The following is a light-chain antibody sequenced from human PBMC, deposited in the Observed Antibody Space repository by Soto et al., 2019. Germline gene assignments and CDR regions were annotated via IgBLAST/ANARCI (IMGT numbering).Light chain of an antibody. CDR3: QQYNSYSGT. J-gene: IGKJ1*01. V-gene: IGKV1-5*01. CDR2: DAS. CDR1: QGISNW. Sequence: DIQMTQSPSTLPASVGDRVTITCRASQGISNWLAWYQQKPGKAPKLLIYDASTLESGVPSRFSGSGSGTEFTLTISSLQPDDFATYYCQQYNSYSGTFGQGTKVDIK.